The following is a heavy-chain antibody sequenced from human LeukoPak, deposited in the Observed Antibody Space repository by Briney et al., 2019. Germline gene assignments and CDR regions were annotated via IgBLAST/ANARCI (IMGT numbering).Heavy chain of an antibody. CDR2: IVCRGCHI. D-gene: IGHD2-2*01. CDR1: GFPFGTYN. CDR3: ARGAGYCSIPHCRGTGNRFDS. J-gene: IGHJ5*01. V-gene: IGHV3-21*01. Sequence: GSLGPSFAASGFPFGTYNMNWVRPAPGQGLGWVSSIVCRGCHIYYADSVKGRFTIARDNAKHSPYLQMNSLGAEDTAVYFCARGAGYCSIPHCRGTGNRFDSWGQGTLVTVSS.